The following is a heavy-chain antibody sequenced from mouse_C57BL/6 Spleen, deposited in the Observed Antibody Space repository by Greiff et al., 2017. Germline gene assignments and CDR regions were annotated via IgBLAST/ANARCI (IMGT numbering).Heavy chain of an antibody. V-gene: IGHV1-69*01. Sequence: VQLQQSGAELVMPGASVKLSCKASGYTFTSYWMHWVKQRPGQGLEWIGEIDPSDSYTNYNQKFKGKSTLTVDKSSSTAYMQLSSLTSEDSAVYYCARYDTTVVAPFDYWGQGTTLTVSS. J-gene: IGHJ2*01. CDR2: IDPSDSYT. CDR3: ARYDTTVVAPFDY. CDR1: GYTFTSYW. D-gene: IGHD1-1*01.